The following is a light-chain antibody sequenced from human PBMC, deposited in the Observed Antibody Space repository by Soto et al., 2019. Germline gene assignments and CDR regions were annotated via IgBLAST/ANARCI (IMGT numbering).Light chain of an antibody. CDR1: QSVSDY. CDR2: TAS. V-gene: IGKV3-15*01. CDR3: QQYNNWPRT. Sequence: EIVMTQSPATLSVSPGERATLSCRASQSVSDYLAWYQQTPGQPPRLLIYTASTRATGIPARFSGSGSGTEFTLTISSLQSEDFAVYYCQQYNNWPRTFGQGTRLEIK. J-gene: IGKJ5*01.